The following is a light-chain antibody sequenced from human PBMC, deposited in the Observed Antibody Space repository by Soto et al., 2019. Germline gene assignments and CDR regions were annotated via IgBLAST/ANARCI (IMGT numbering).Light chain of an antibody. V-gene: IGLV7-46*01. CDR2: DVN. CDR3: LLTYYGSRV. J-gene: IGLJ2*01. CDR1: TGSVTSGHY. Sequence: QAVVTQEPSLTVSPGGTVTLTCGSNTGSVTSGHYPYWFQQMPGQGPRTLIYDVNKKHSWTPARFSGSLLGGKAALTLSGAQPEDEADYCCLLTYYGSRVFGGGTKLTVL.